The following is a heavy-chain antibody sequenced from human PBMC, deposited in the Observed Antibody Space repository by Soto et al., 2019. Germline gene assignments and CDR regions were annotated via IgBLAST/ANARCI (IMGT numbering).Heavy chain of an antibody. CDR3: AIGYYDFWSGYLAHFDY. J-gene: IGHJ4*02. D-gene: IGHD3-3*01. V-gene: IGHV3-66*01. Sequence: GGSLRLSCAASGFTVSSNYMSWVRQAPGKGLEWVSVIYSGGSTYYADSVKGRFTISRDNSKNMLYLQMNSLRAEDTAVYYCAIGYYDFWSGYLAHFDYWGQGTLVTVSS. CDR1: GFTVSSNY. CDR2: IYSGGST.